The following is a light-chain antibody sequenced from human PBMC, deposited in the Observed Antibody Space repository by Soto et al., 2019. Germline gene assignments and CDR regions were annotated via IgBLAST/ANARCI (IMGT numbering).Light chain of an antibody. Sequence: SYELTQPPSVSVAPGQTASITCGGDNMGGRSVHWYQQKPGQAPVVVVDHDSDRPSGIPERFSGSNSGNMATLTISRVEAGDEAVYHCQVWDYSTDDVVFGGGTKLTVL. CDR2: HDS. J-gene: IGLJ2*01. CDR3: QVWDYSTDDVV. CDR1: NMGGRS. V-gene: IGLV3-21*02.